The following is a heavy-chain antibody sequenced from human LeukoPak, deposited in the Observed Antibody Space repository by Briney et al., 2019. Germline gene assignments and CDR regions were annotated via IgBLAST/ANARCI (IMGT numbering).Heavy chain of an antibody. CDR2: IYHSGST. D-gene: IGHD1-26*01. Sequence: PSETLSLTCTVYGGSMTSRYWSWIRQSPGKGLEWIGNIYHSGSTNYSPSLKSRVTISVDTSKNQFSLKLGSVTAADTAVYYCARSYSGIPYYFDYWGQGTLVTVSS. CDR3: ARSYSGIPYYFDY. V-gene: IGHV4-59*11. CDR1: GGSMTSRY. J-gene: IGHJ4*02.